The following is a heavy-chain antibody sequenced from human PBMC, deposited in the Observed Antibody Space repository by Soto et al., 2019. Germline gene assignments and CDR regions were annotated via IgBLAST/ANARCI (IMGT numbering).Heavy chain of an antibody. D-gene: IGHD2-2*01. CDR1: GGSINYNSYH. CDR2: IFYTGTT. J-gene: IGHJ4*02. CDR3: ARLVVVAPVANV. Sequence: PWETLSLTCSVSGGSINYNSYHWAWIRQPPGQRLEWIGSIFYTGTTFYNPSLESRVTMSVDTSKNSFSLHLTSVTAADTAVYFCARLVVVAPVANVWGQGTLVTVSS. V-gene: IGHV4-39*02.